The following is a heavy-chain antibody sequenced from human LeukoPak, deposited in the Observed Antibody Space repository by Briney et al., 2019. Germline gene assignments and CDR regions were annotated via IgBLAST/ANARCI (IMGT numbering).Heavy chain of an antibody. V-gene: IGHV4-59*08. CDR3: ARLTRFGLDCHFDL. CDR1: GDSISNYC. D-gene: IGHD1-1*01. Sequence: SETLSLTCTVSGDSISNYCCTWIRQPPGKGLAWIGGFCNSGSTNYNPSLKSRVTISVDTSKNQFSLKLSSVTAADTAVYYCARLTRFGLDCHFDLWGRGTVVTVSA. J-gene: IGHJ2*01. CDR2: FCNSGST.